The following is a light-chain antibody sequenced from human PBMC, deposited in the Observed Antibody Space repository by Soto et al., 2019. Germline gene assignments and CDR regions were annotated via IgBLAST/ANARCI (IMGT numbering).Light chain of an antibody. Sequence: AVLLTQSPSSFSASTGDRATITCRASQDIHNYLAWYQQVPGKAPKLLLYAASILQTGVPSRFSGSGSGTDFTLTIYGLQSEDFATSFCQHYYNYPWTFGQGTTVE. CDR3: QHYYNYPWT. J-gene: IGKJ1*01. CDR2: AAS. V-gene: IGKV1-8*01. CDR1: QDIHNY.